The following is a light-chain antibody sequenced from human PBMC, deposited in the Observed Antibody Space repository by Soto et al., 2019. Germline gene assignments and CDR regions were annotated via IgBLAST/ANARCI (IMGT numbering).Light chain of an antibody. CDR1: QSISSN. CDR3: QQRSNWPPIT. Sequence: EIVMTQSPATLSVSPGEGATLSCRASQSISSNLAWYQQKPGQAPRLLFYGASTRATGIPARFSGSGSGTDFTLTISSLEPEDFAVYYCQQRSNWPPITFGQGTRLEIK. J-gene: IGKJ5*01. V-gene: IGKV3-15*01. CDR2: GAS.